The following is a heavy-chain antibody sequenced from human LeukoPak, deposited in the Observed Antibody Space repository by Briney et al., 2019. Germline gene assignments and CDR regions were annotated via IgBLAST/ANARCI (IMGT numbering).Heavy chain of an antibody. J-gene: IGHJ6*03. Sequence: ASVKVSCKASGGTFSSYAISWVRQAPGQGLEWMGGIIPIFGTANYAQKFQGRVTMTEDTSTDTAYMELSSLRSEDTAVYYCATGRITMVRGVKNYYYYMDVWGKGTTVTVSS. CDR3: ATGRITMVRGVKNYYYYMDV. CDR1: GGTFSSYA. CDR2: IIPIFGTA. V-gene: IGHV1-69*06. D-gene: IGHD3-10*01.